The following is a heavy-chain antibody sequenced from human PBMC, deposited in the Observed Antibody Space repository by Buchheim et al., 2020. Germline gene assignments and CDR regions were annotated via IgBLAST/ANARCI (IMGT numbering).Heavy chain of an antibody. CDR3: ARDGLLTEYYDFWSGYRSPLDY. V-gene: IGHV3-21*01. CDR2: ISSSSSYI. CDR1: GFTFSSYS. Sequence: EVQLVESGGGLVKPGGSLRLSCAASGFTFSSYSMNWVRQAPGKGLEWVSSISSSSSYIYYADSVKGRFTISRDNAKNSLYLQMNSLSAEDTAVYYCARDGLLTEYYDFWSGYRSPLDYWGQGTL. J-gene: IGHJ4*02. D-gene: IGHD3-3*01.